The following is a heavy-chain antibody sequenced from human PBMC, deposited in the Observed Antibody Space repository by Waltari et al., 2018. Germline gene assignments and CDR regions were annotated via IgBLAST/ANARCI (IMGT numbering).Heavy chain of an antibody. CDR2: LYQSGGT. V-gene: IGHV4-30-2*01. CDR1: GGSINSDDSS. J-gene: IGHJ3*02. D-gene: IGHD2-21*01. CDR3: ARDFGGAGAVDT. Sequence: QLQLQESGSGLVKPSQTLSLTCAVSGGSINSDDSSWSWVRQPPGKGLEWIGYLYQSGGTYYNPFLKSRVIISIDRSKNQFSLKLSSVTAADTAVYFCARDFGGAGAVDTWGQGTMVTVSS.